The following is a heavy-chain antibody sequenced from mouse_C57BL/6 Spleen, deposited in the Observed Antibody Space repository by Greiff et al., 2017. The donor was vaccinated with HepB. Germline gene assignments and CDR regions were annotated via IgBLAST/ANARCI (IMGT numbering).Heavy chain of an antibody. D-gene: IGHD2-3*01. Sequence: EVKLVESGGGLVKPGGSLKLSCAASGFTFSDYGMHWVRQAPEKGLEWVAYISSGSSTIYYADTVKGRFTISRDNAKHTLFLQMTSLRSEDTAMYYGARRWLLPSYAMDYWGQGTSVTVSS. CDR3: ARRWLLPSYAMDY. J-gene: IGHJ4*01. CDR1: GFTFSDYG. CDR2: ISSGSSTI. V-gene: IGHV5-17*01.